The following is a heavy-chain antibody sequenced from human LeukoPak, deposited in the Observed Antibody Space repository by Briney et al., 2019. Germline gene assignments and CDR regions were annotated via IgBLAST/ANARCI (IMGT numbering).Heavy chain of an antibody. CDR1: GGTFSSYA. V-gene: IGHV1-69*05. Sequence: SVKVSCKASGGTFSSYAISWVRQAPGQGLEWMGRIIPIFGTANYAQKFQGRVTITTDESTSTAYMELSSLRSENTAVYYCAREIAAAGTYFDYWGQGTLVTVSS. CDR2: IIPIFGTA. D-gene: IGHD6-13*01. J-gene: IGHJ4*02. CDR3: AREIAAAGTYFDY.